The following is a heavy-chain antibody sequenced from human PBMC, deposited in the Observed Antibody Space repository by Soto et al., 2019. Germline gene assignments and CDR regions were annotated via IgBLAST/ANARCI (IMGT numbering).Heavy chain of an antibody. Sequence: PSETLSLTCAVYGGSFSGYYWNWIREPPGKGLEWIGEINHSGSTNYNPSLKSRVTISVDTSKNQFSLTLSSVTAAAAAVYYCAREGQWLYSYCGMDVWGQGTTVTVSS. CDR1: GGSFSGYY. CDR3: AREGQWLYSYCGMDV. D-gene: IGHD6-19*01. J-gene: IGHJ6*02. CDR2: INHSGST. V-gene: IGHV4-34*01.